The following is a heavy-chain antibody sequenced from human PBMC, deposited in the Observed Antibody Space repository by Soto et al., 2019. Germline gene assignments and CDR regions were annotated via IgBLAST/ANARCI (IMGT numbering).Heavy chain of an antibody. V-gene: IGHV1-69*01. D-gene: IGHD2-15*01. J-gene: IGHJ6*02. CDR1: GGTFSSYA. CDR3: AKRSYCSGGSCSYYYYGMDV. Sequence: QVQLVQSGAEVKKPGSSVKVSCKASGGTFSSYAISWVRQAPGQGLEWMGGIIPIFGTANYAQKFQGRVTITADESTSTAYMELSSLRSEDTAVYYCAKRSYCSGGSCSYYYYGMDVWGQGTTVTVSS. CDR2: IIPIFGTA.